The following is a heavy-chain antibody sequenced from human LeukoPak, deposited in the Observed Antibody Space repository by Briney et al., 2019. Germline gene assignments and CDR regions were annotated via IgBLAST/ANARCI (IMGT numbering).Heavy chain of an antibody. V-gene: IGHV3-30*18. CDR3: AKDFTSSSCPHLFDY. D-gene: IGHD6-13*01. CDR1: GFTFSSYG. CDR2: ISYDGSNQ. J-gene: IGHJ4*02. Sequence: PGGSLRLSCAASGFTFSSYGMHWVRQAPGKGLEWVAVISYDGSNQHFADSVKGRFTISRDKSKNTVYLQMNSLRAEDTAVYYCAKDFTSSSCPHLFDYWGQGTLVTVSS.